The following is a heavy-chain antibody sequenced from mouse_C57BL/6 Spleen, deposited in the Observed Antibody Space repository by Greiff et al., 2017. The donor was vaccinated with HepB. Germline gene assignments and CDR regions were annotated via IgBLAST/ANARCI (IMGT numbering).Heavy chain of an antibody. CDR2: INPNNGGT. CDR3: ARLLRSWYFDV. Sequence: VQLKESGPELVKPGASVKMSCKASGYTFTDYNMHWVKQSHGKSLEWIGYINPNNGGTSYNQKFKGKATLTVNKSSSTAYMELRSLTSEDSAVYYCARLLRSWYFDVWGTGTTVTVSS. D-gene: IGHD1-1*01. CDR1: GYTFTDYN. V-gene: IGHV1-22*01. J-gene: IGHJ1*03.